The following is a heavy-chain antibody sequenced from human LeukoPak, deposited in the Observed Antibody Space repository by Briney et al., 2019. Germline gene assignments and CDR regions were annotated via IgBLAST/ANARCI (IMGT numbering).Heavy chain of an antibody. CDR3: ARHAYDGGFDY. D-gene: IGHD5-12*01. Sequence: GAPLLISCQGSGSSFNSYWISGARQLPGKGLEGMGRIDPSDSYTNYSPSCQGHVTISADKSISTACLQWSSLKASDTAMYYCARHAYDGGFDYPGQGTLGPVS. CDR2: IDPSDSYT. CDR1: GSSFNSYW. V-gene: IGHV5-10-1*01. J-gene: IGHJ4*02.